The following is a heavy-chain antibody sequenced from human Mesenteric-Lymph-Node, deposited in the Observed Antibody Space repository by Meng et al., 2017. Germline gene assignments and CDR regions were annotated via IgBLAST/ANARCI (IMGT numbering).Heavy chain of an antibody. CDR1: GGSISSIDW. Sequence: VQLQGSGPGLVKPSGTLSLTCVVSGGSISSIDWWSWVRQPPGKGLEWIGEIYHGGDTNYNPSLKSRVTIAIDKSKNQFSLKLSSVTAADTAAYYCASWIYSCGWQWGQGALVTVSS. D-gene: IGHD6-19*01. CDR2: IYHGGDT. CDR3: ASWIYSCGWQ. V-gene: IGHV4/OR15-8*02. J-gene: IGHJ4*02.